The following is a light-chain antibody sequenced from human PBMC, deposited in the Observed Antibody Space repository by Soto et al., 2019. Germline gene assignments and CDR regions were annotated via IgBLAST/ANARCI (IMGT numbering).Light chain of an antibody. CDR1: QSISSW. CDR3: QQYNSYSWT. CDR2: MAS. J-gene: IGKJ1*01. V-gene: IGKV1-5*03. Sequence: DIQMTQSPSTLSASVGDRVTITCRASQSISSWLAWYQQKPGKAPKLLIYMASGLERGVPSRYSGSGSGTEFTLTISSLQTDDFASYYSQQYNSYSWTFGQGTKVEIK.